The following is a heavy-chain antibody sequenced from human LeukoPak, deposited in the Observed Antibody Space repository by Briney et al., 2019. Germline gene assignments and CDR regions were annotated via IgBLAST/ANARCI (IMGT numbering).Heavy chain of an antibody. V-gene: IGHV3-30-3*01. J-gene: IGHJ6*02. Sequence: AGGSLRLSCAASGSTFNTYPMHWVRQAPGKGLEWVALISYDGDYKHNADSVKGRFTISRDNSKNTLSLQMNSLRAEDTAVYYCARVGSITSGLYYFYAMDVWGQGTSVTVSS. CDR3: ARVGSITSGLYYFYAMDV. CDR1: GSTFNTYP. D-gene: IGHD2-15*01. CDR2: ISYDGDYK.